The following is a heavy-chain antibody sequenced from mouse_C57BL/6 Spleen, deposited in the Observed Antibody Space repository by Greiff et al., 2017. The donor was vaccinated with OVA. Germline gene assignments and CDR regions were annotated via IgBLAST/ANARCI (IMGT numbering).Heavy chain of an antibody. V-gene: IGHV5-16*01. CDR1: GFTFSDYY. CDR3: ARVDGSSPYWYFDV. J-gene: IGHJ1*03. CDR2: INYDGSST. Sequence: EVKLMESEGGLVQPGSSMKLSCTASGFTFSDYYMAWVRQVPEKGLEWVANINYDGSSTYYLDSLKSRFIISRDNAKNILYLQMSSLKSEDTATYYCARVDGSSPYWYFDVWGTGTTVTVSS. D-gene: IGHD1-1*01.